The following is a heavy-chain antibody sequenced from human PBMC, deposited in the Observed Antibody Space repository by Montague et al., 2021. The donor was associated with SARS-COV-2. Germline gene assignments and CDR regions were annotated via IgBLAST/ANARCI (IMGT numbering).Heavy chain of an antibody. CDR1: GGSFSGYY. CDR3: ARWDPQTLTLIGLRGKSASDY. D-gene: IGHD4-23*01. J-gene: IGHJ4*02. CDR2: INHSGTT. Sequence: SETLSLTCAVYGGSFSGYYWTWIRQSPGKGLERIAEINHSGTTNYNFSPSLRSRVTISVDTSKSQFSLKLSSVTAADTGVYYCARWDPQTLTLIGLRGKSASDYWGQGTLVTVSS. V-gene: IGHV4-34*01.